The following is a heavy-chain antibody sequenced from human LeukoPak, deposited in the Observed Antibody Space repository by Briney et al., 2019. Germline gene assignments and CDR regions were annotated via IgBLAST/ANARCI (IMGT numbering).Heavy chain of an antibody. Sequence: PGGSPRLSCAASGFTFSSYAMHWVRQAPGKGLEWVAVISYDGSNKYYADSVKGRFTISRDNSKNTLYLQMNSLRAEDTAVYYCARESVTTSMHFAFDIWGQGTMVTVSS. V-gene: IGHV3-30-3*01. J-gene: IGHJ3*02. CDR2: ISYDGSNK. CDR1: GFTFSSYA. CDR3: ARESVTTSMHFAFDI. D-gene: IGHD4-17*01.